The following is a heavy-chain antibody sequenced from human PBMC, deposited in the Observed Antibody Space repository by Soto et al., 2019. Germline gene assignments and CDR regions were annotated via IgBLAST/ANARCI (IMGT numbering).Heavy chain of an antibody. CDR3: TTVFRSYDVLTGYYISSGIDH. CDR1: GFTVSR. D-gene: IGHD3-9*01. V-gene: IGHV3-66*01. J-gene: IGHJ4*02. Sequence: GGSLSLSCAASGFTVSRMSWMRQAPGKGLNWVSVIYSDFGTSYTDSVKGRFSISRDDSENTLYLQMDSLKTEDTAVYFCTTVFRSYDVLTGYYISSGIDHWGQGNLVTVSS. CDR2: IYSDFGT.